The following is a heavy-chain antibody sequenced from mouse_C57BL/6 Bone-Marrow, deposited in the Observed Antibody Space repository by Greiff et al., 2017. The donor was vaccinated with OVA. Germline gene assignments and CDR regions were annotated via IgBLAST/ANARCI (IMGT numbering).Heavy chain of an antibody. CDR1: GFSLTSYG. CDR2: IWGVGST. V-gene: IGHV2-6*01. CDR3: ASLLLRPFAY. J-gene: IGHJ3*01. D-gene: IGHD1-1*01. Sequence: VMLVESGPGLVAPSQSLSITCTVSGFSLTSYGVDWVRQSPGKGLEWLGVIWGVGSTNYNSALKSRLSISKDNSKSQVFLKMNSLQTDDTAMYYCASLLLRPFAYWGQGTLVTVSA.